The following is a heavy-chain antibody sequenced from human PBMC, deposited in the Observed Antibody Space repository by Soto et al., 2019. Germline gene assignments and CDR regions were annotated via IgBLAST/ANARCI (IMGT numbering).Heavy chain of an antibody. CDR2: INPIFGTT. J-gene: IGHJ4*02. D-gene: IGHD3-9*01. CDR3: ARRRYDILTGYIILDY. V-gene: IGHV1-46*01. CDR1: GYTFTSYY. Sequence: GASVKVSCKASGYTFTSYYMHWVRQAPGQGLEWMGRINPIFGTTNYAQKFQGRVTITTDKSTSTAYMELSSLGSEDTTVYYCARRRYDILTGYIILDYWGQGTLVTVSS.